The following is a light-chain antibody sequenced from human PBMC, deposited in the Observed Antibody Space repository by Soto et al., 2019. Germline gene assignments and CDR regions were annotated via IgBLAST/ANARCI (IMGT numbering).Light chain of an antibody. V-gene: IGLV2-14*01. CDR3: CSYAGSYTLV. CDR1: SSDVGAYNS. CDR2: EVS. Sequence: QSALAQPASVSGSPGQSITISCTGTSSDVGAYNSVSWYQQHPGQAPQLMIYEVSNRPSGVSNRFSGSKSGNTASLTISGLQAEDETDYYCCSYAGSYTLVFGGGTKLTVL. J-gene: IGLJ2*01.